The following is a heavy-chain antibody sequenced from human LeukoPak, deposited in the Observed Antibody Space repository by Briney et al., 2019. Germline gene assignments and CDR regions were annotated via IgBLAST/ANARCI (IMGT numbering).Heavy chain of an antibody. CDR2: IYYSGST. J-gene: IGHJ4*02. CDR1: GGSLSSYY. Sequence: PSETLSLTCTVSGGSLSSYYWSWIRHPPGKGLEWIGYIYYSGSTNYNPSLKGRVTISVDTSKNQFSLKLSSVTAADTAVYYCARDRGYSGWYESLFDYWGQGTLVTVSS. CDR3: ARDRGYSGWYESLFDY. V-gene: IGHV4-59*12. D-gene: IGHD6-19*01.